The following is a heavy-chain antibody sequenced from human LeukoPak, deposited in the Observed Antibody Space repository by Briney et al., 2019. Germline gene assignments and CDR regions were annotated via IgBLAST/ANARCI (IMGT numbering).Heavy chain of an antibody. CDR2: INHSGST. V-gene: IGHV4-34*01. Sequence: SETLSLTCAVYGGSFSGYYWSWIRQPPGKGLECIGEINHSGSTNYNPSLKSRVTISVDTSKNQFSLRLSSVTAADTAVYYCARGRVRGVIITGFDPWGQGTLVTVSS. CDR3: ARGRVRGVIITGFDP. D-gene: IGHD3-10*01. CDR1: GGSFSGYY. J-gene: IGHJ5*02.